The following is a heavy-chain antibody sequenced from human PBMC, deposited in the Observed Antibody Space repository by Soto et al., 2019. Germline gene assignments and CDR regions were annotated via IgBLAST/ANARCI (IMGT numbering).Heavy chain of an antibody. V-gene: IGHV4-59*01. D-gene: IGHD1-26*01. Sequence: SETLSLTCTVSGGSISSYYWSWIRQPPGKGLEWIGYIYYSGSTNYNPSLKSRVTISVDTSKNQFSLKLSSVTAADTAVYYCARDPYQRYSGGYLGAFDIWGQGTMVTISS. CDR2: IYYSGST. CDR3: ARDPYQRYSGGYLGAFDI. CDR1: GGSISSYY. J-gene: IGHJ3*02.